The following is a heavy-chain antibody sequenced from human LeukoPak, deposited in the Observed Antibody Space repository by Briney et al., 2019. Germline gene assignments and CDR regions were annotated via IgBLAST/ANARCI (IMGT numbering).Heavy chain of an antibody. CDR3: ARGAWYGSGSYGFDP. D-gene: IGHD3-10*01. V-gene: IGHV4-39*01. CDR1: GGSISSNSYS. Sequence: SETLSLTCTVSGGSISSNSYSWGWLRQPPGKGLEWIGSIYYSGSTYYNPSLKSRVTISGDTSKNQFSLKLSSATAADTAVYYCARGAWYGSGSYGFDPWGQGTLVIVSS. CDR2: IYYSGST. J-gene: IGHJ5*02.